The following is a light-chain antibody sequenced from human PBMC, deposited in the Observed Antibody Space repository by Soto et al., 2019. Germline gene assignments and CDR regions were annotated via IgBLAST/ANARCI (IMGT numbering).Light chain of an antibody. CDR3: QHSYSTPYT. J-gene: IGKJ2*01. V-gene: IGKV1-39*01. CDR2: AAS. CDR1: QSMRSY. Sequence: DIQMTQSPSSLSASVGDRVTITCRASQSMRSYLNWYQQKPGKAPKLLIYAASSLQSGVPSRFSGSGSGTDFTLPISSLQPEDFATYYCQHSYSTPYTFGQGTKLEIK.